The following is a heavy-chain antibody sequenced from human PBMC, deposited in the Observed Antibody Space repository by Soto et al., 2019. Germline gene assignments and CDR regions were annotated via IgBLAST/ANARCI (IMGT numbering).Heavy chain of an antibody. Sequence: EVQLLESGGGLVQPGGSLRLSCAASGFTFSSYAMSWVRQAPGKGLEWVSAISGSGGSTYNADSVKGRFTISRDNSKNTLYLQMNSLRAEDTAVYYCAKAAPAGSIAVAGRRWFDPWGQGTLVTVSS. CDR3: AKAAPAGSIAVAGRRWFDP. J-gene: IGHJ5*02. CDR1: GFTFSSYA. D-gene: IGHD6-19*01. V-gene: IGHV3-23*01. CDR2: ISGSGGST.